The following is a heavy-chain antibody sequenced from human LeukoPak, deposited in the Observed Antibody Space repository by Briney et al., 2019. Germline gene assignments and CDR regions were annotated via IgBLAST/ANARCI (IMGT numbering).Heavy chain of an antibody. V-gene: IGHV3-23*01. CDR2: ISGSGGST. Sequence: PGGSLRLSCAASGFTFSSYAMSWVRQAPGKGLEWVSAISGSGGSTYYADSVKGRFTISRDNSKNTLYLQMNSLRAEDTAVYYCAKGHLKDLSSGWFDYWGQGTLVTVSS. J-gene: IGHJ4*02. D-gene: IGHD6-19*01. CDR3: AKGHLKDLSSGWFDY. CDR1: GFTFSSYA.